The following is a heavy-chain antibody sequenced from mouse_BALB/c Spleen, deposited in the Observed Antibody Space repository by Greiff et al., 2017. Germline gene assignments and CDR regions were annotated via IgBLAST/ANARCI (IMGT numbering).Heavy chain of an antibody. CDR1: GYTFTSYW. CDR2: IYPGDGDT. CDR3: ARDSLSMISFAY. J-gene: IGHJ3*01. Sequence: VQLQESGAELARPGASVKLSCKASGYTFTSYWMQWVKQRPGQGLEWIGAIYPGDGDTRYTQKFKGKATLTADKSSSTAYMQLSSLASEDSAVYYCARDSLSMISFAYWDQGTLVTVSA. V-gene: IGHV1-87*01. D-gene: IGHD2-3*01.